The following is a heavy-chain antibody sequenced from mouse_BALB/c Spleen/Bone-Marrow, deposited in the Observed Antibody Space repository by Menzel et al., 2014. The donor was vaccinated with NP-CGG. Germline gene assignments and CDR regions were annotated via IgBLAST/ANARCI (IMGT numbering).Heavy chain of an antibody. V-gene: IGHV5-4*02. D-gene: IGHD2-12*01. CDR2: ISDGGSYT. CDR3: ARDYDYGMDY. Sequence: DVKLVESGGGLVKPGGSLKLSCAASGFTFSDYYMYWVRQTPEKRLEWVATISDGGSYTYYPDSVKGRFTISRDNAKNNLYLQMSSLKSEDTAMYYCARDYDYGMDYWGQGTSVTVSS. J-gene: IGHJ4*01. CDR1: GFTFSDYY.